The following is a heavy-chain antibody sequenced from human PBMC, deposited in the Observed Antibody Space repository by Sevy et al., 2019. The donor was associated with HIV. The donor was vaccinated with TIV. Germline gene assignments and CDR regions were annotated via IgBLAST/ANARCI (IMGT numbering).Heavy chain of an antibody. CDR2: IGPAGEI. D-gene: IGHD5-12*01. CDR3: AGEWLRDTGSIDV. V-gene: IGHV3-13*01. CDR1: GITFSTYD. J-gene: IGHJ6*02. Sequence: GGSLRLSCAGSGITFSTYDIHWVRQATGKGLEWVASIGPAGEIFYSGSVKGRFTISRENAKNSVYIQMNSLTAEDTAVYYCAGEWLRDTGSIDVWGQGTTVTVSS.